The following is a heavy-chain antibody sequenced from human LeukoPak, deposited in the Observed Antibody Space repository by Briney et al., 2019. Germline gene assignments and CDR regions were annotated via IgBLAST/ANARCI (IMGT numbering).Heavy chain of an antibody. D-gene: IGHD2-2*01. CDR2: IYYSGST. V-gene: IGHV4-31*03. J-gene: IGHJ4*02. Sequence: PSQTLSLTCTVSGGSISSGGYYWSWIRQHPGKGLEWIGHIYYSGSTYYNPSLKSRGTISVDTSKNQFSLKLSSVAAADTAVYYCARVGGAAAFDYWGQGTLVTVSS. CDR1: GGSISSGGYY. CDR3: ARVGGAAAFDY.